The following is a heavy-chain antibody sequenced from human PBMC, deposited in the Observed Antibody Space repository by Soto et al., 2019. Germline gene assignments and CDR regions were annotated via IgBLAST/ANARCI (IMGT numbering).Heavy chain of an antibody. CDR1: GFIFSDSA. V-gene: IGHV3-73*01. D-gene: IGHD2-8*02. Sequence: PGGSLRLSCAASGFIFSDSAVHWVRQAPEKGLEWIARIRTKTNSYATAYVASVQGRFTVSRDDSKNTAYLQMKSLKTEDTPIYYCTRLEESGCTGDECYSAFDHWGPGTMVTVSS. CDR3: TRLEESGCTGDECYSAFDH. J-gene: IGHJ4*02. CDR2: IRTKTNSYAT.